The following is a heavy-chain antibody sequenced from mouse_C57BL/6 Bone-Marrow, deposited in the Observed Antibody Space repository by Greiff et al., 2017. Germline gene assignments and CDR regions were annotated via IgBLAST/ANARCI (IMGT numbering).Heavy chain of an antibody. CDR2: ISGGGGNT. CDR1: GFTFSSYT. CDR3: ARQGYYYGSSYDWYFDV. V-gene: IGHV5-9*01. D-gene: IGHD1-1*01. J-gene: IGHJ1*03. Sequence: EVQGVESGGGLVKPGGSLKLSCAASGFTFSSYTMSWVRQTPEKRLEWVATISGGGGNTYYPDSVKGRFTISRDNAKNTLYLQMSSLRSEDTALYYCARQGYYYGSSYDWYFDVWGTGTTVTVSS.